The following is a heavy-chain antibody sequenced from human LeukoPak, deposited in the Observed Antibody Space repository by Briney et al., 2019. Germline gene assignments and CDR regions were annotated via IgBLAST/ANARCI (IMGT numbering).Heavy chain of an antibody. J-gene: IGHJ6*03. CDR1: GYTFNNFA. V-gene: IGHV7-4-1*02. D-gene: IGHD2-15*01. CDR2: INTNTGNP. Sequence: ASVKVSCKASGYTFNNFAMNWVRQAPGQGLECLGGINTNTGNPTYGQGFTGRFVFSFDTSVSTAYLEISSLKAEDTAIYYCARSRRVVVPSTLNSADDYYYYMDVWGKGTTVTVSS. CDR3: ARSRRVVVPSTLNSADDYYYYMDV.